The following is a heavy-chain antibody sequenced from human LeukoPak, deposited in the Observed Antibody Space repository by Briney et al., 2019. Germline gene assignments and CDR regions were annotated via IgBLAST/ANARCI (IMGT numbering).Heavy chain of an antibody. J-gene: IGHJ4*02. CDR2: ITASRDYT. Sequence: GGSLRFSCAASGFTFSTYAMTWVRQAPGKGLEWVSTITASRDYTYYADSVKGRFTISRDDSKNTLYLQMSSLRAEDTALYHCAKGKLAFDSWGQGTLVTVSS. CDR3: AKGKLAFDS. CDR1: GFTFSTYA. V-gene: IGHV3-23*01.